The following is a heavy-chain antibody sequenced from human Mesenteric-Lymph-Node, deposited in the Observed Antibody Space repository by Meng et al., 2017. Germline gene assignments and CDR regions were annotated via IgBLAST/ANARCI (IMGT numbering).Heavy chain of an antibody. V-gene: IGHV4-31*03. J-gene: IGHJ4*02. D-gene: IGHD5-24*01. CDR2: IYYSGST. CDR1: GGSGSSGGYC. Sequence: QVQLPESGPGLVKPSQTLSLTCTVFGGSGSSGGYCWTWIRQHPGKGLEWFGHIYYSGSTFYNPSLKRRVIISIDTSKNQFSLNLRSVTAADTAVYYCARGPSRWLQFSFDYWGQGTLVTVSS. CDR3: ARGPSRWLQFSFDY.